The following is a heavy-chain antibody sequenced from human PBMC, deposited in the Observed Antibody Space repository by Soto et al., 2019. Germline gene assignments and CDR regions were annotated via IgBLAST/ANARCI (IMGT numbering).Heavy chain of an antibody. Sequence: PGGSLRLSCAASGFTFSSYGMNWVRKAPGKGLEWVAVISYDGSNKYYADSVKGRFTISRDNSKNTLYLQMNSLRAEDTAVYYCAKDLRGTYYYDSSGSYFDYWGQGTLVTVSS. V-gene: IGHV3-30*18. D-gene: IGHD3-22*01. CDR3: AKDLRGTYYYDSSGSYFDY. J-gene: IGHJ4*02. CDR1: GFTFSSYG. CDR2: ISYDGSNK.